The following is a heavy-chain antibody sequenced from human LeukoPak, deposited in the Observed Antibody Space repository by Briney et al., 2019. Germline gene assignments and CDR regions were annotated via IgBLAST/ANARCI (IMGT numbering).Heavy chain of an antibody. CDR2: ISRSSSYI. V-gene: IGHV3-11*05. J-gene: IGHJ5*02. CDR1: GFTFSDSY. Sequence: PGGSLRLSCAASGFTFSDSYMNWIRQAPGKGLEWVSYISRSSSYINFADSVKGRFTISRDNAKNSLYLQMNSLRVEDTAVYYGARGKGWFDPWGQGTLVTVSS. CDR3: ARGKGWFDP.